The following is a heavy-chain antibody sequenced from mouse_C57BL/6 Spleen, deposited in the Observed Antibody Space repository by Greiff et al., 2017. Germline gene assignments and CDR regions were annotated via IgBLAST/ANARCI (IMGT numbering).Heavy chain of an antibody. Sequence: EVQVVESGGGLVKPGGSLKLSCAASGFTFSSYAMSWVRQTPEKRLEWVATISDGGSYTYYPDNVKGRFTISRDNAKNNLYLQMSHLKSEDTAMYYCARERGTGRDFDYWGQGTTLTVSS. CDR1: GFTFSSYA. V-gene: IGHV5-4*01. J-gene: IGHJ2*01. D-gene: IGHD4-1*01. CDR2: ISDGGSYT. CDR3: ARERGTGRDFDY.